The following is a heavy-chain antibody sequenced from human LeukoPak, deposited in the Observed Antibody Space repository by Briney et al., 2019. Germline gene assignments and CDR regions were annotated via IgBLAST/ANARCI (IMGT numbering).Heavy chain of an antibody. Sequence: PGGSLRLSCAGSGFTFTTYWMSWVRQAPGKGLEWVSAISGSGGSTYYADSVKGRFTISRDNSKNTLYLQMNSLRAEDTAVYYCAKDPSSSWLDDAFDIWGQGTMVTVSS. V-gene: IGHV3-23*01. D-gene: IGHD6-13*01. J-gene: IGHJ3*02. CDR2: ISGSGGST. CDR3: AKDPSSSWLDDAFDI. CDR1: GFTFTTYW.